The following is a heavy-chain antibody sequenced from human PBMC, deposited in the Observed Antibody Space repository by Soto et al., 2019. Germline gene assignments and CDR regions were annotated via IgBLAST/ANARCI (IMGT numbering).Heavy chain of an antibody. D-gene: IGHD6-19*01. CDR2: IYYSGST. J-gene: IGHJ4*02. CDR3: ARGPVAVADTFDY. Sequence: QVQLQESGPGLVKPSETLSLTCTVSGGSISSYYWSWIRQPPGKGLEWIGYIYYSGSTNYNPSLKSRVTISVDTSKNQFSLKLSSVTAADTAVYYCARGPVAVADTFDYWGQGTLVTVSS. V-gene: IGHV4-59*08. CDR1: GGSISSYY.